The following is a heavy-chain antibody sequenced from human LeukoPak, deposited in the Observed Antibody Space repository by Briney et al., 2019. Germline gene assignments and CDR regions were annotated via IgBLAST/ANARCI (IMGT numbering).Heavy chain of an antibody. J-gene: IGHJ3*02. CDR1: GDSVSSNSAA. CDR2: TYYRSKWYN. V-gene: IGHV6-1*01. D-gene: IGHD6-19*01. CDR3: VSGRVAGIDAFDI. Sequence: SQTLSLTCAISGDSVSSNSAAWNWIRQSPSRGLEWLGRTYYRSKWYNDYAVSLKSRITINPDTSKNQFSLQLNSVTPEDTAVYSCVSGRVAGIDAFDIWGQGTMVTVSS.